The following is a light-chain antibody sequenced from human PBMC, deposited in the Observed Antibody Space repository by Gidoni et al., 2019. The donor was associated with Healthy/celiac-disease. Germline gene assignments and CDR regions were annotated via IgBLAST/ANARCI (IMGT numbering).Light chain of an antibody. CDR3: QQRSNWPRT. Sequence: EIVLTQSPGTLSLSPGERATLSCRASQSVSSNLAWYQQKPGQAPRLLIYDASNRATGIPSRFSGSGSGTDFTLTISSLEPEDFAVYYCQQRSNWPRTFGQGTKLDMK. CDR1: QSVSSN. CDR2: DAS. J-gene: IGKJ2*01. V-gene: IGKV3-11*01.